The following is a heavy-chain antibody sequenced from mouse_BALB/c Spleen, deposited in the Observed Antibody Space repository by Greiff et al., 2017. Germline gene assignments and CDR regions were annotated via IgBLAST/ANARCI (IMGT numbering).Heavy chain of an antibody. CDR2: IDPENGDT. CDR1: GFNIKDYY. J-gene: IGHJ4*01. CDR3: IAPYLYAMDY. V-gene: IGHV14-4*02. Sequence: EVQVVESGAELVRSGASVKLSCTASGFNIKDYYMHWVKQRPEQGLEWIGWIDPENGDTEYAPKFQGKATMTADTSSNTAYLQLSSLTSEDTAVYYCIAPYLYAMDYWGQGTSVTVSS. D-gene: IGHD2-10*01.